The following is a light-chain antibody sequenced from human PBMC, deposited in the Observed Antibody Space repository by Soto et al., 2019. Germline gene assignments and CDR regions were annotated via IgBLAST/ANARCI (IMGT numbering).Light chain of an antibody. CDR3: CSYAGSYTLV. J-gene: IGLJ3*02. CDR2: DVS. CDR1: SSDVGAYNF. Sequence: QSALTQPRSVSGSPGQSVTISCTGTSSDVGAYNFVSWYQQHPGRVPKLMIYDVSRRPSGVPDRFSGSKSGNTASLTISGLQADDEADYYFCSYAGSYTLVFGGGTKVTVL. V-gene: IGLV2-11*01.